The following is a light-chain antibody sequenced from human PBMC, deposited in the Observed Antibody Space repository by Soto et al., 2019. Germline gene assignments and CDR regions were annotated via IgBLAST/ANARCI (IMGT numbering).Light chain of an antibody. J-gene: IGKJ5*01. V-gene: IGKV3D-20*02. Sequence: EVELTQSPGTLSLSPGERATLSCRASQSVSSSHLAWYQQKRGQAPRLLIYDTSTRATGIPDRFSGSGSGTDFTLTISRLEPEDFAVYYCQQRSNWPPITFGQGTRLEIK. CDR2: DTS. CDR1: QSVSSSH. CDR3: QQRSNWPPIT.